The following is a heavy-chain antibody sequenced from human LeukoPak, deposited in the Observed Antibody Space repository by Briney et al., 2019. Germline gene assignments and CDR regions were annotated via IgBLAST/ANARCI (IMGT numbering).Heavy chain of an antibody. CDR2: ISGSGGST. J-gene: IGHJ4*02. D-gene: IGHD3-3*02. CDR3: AEVSRRQIHFFDY. CDR1: GFTFSSYA. V-gene: IGHV3-23*01. Sequence: GGSLRLSCAASGFTFSSYAMSWVRQAPGKGLEWVSAISGSGGSTYYSDSVKGRFTISRDNSKNTLYLQMNSLRAEDTAVHYCAEVSRRQIHFFDYWGQGTLVTVSS.